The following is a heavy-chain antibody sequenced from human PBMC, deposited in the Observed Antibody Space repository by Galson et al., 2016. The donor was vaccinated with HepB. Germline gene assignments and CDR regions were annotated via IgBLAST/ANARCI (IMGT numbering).Heavy chain of an antibody. D-gene: IGHD2-8*02. V-gene: IGHV5-51*01. Sequence: QSGAEVKEPGESLRISCKAFGSRFTNSWIGWVRQVPGKGLEWMGIIYPGDSDTRYSQSFQGRVTISADKSLGYFYLQWSTLRASDTAIYYCARFFFCTGGICPSTLGWFDPWGQGTRVTVSS. J-gene: IGHJ5*02. CDR1: GSRFTNSW. CDR3: ARFFFCTGGICPSTLGWFDP. CDR2: IYPGDSDT.